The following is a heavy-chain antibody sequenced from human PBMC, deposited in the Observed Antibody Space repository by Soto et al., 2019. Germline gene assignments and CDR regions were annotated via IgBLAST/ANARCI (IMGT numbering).Heavy chain of an antibody. CDR1: DGSVSSGSYY. CDR2: IYYSGST. CDR3: ARDKDIVGATFSYYYGMDV. Sequence: SETLSLTCTVSDGSVSSGSYYWSWIRQPPGKGLEWIGYIYYSGSTNYNPSLKSRVTISVDTSKNQFSLKLSSVTAADTAVYYCARDKDIVGATFSYYYGMDVWGQGTTVTVSS. V-gene: IGHV4-61*01. D-gene: IGHD1-26*01. J-gene: IGHJ6*02.